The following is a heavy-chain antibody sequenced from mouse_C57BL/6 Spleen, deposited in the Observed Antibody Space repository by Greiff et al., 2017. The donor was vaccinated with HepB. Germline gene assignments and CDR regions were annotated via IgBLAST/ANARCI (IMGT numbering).Heavy chain of an antibody. J-gene: IGHJ3*01. V-gene: IGHV5-4*01. D-gene: IGHD2-12*01. Sequence: EVKLVESGGGLVKPGGSLKPSCAASGFTFSSYAMSWVRQTPEKRLEWVATISDGGSYTYYPDNVKGRFTISRDNAKNNLYLQMSHLKSEDTAMYYCARDYDVFAYWGQGTLVTVSA. CDR1: GFTFSSYA. CDR2: ISDGGSYT. CDR3: ARDYDVFAY.